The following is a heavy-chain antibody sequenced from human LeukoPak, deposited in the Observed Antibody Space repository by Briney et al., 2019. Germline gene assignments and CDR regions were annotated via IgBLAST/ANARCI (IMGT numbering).Heavy chain of an antibody. CDR3: ARGLSTFRFDP. CDR2: IYHSGST. J-gene: IGHJ5*02. D-gene: IGHD2/OR15-2a*01. CDR1: GYSISSGYY. V-gene: IGHV4-38-2*01. Sequence: PSETLSLTCAVSGYSISSGYYGGWIRQPPGQGLEWIGSIYHSGSTYYNPSLKSRVTISVDTSKNQFSLKLSPVTAADTAVYYCARGLSTFRFDPWGQGTLVTVSS.